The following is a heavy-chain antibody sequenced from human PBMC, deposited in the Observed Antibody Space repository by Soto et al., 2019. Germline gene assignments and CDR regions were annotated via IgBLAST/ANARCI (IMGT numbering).Heavy chain of an antibody. CDR1: GFTVSSDP. CDR3: ARHYSAMGV. J-gene: IGHJ6*02. CDR2: IYSDNNT. V-gene: IGHV3-53*02. Sequence: EVQLVETGGDPIQPGGSLRLSCAASGFTVSSDPMTWVRQAPGKGLEWISIIYSDNNTDYADSVKGRFSISRDTSKNILYLQMNSLRAEDTAEYYCARHYSAMGVWGQGTTVTVSS.